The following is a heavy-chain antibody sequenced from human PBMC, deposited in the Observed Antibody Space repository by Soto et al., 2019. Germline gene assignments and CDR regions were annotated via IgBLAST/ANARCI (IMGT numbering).Heavy chain of an antibody. CDR1: GYTFTSYA. J-gene: IGHJ4*02. Sequence: VQLVQSGAEVKKPGASVKVSCKASGYTFTSYAMHWVRQAPGQRLEWMGWINAGNGNTKYSQKFQGRGTITRDTSASTAYMELSSLRSEDTAVYYCARSIVVVTALDYWGQGTLVTVSS. V-gene: IGHV1-3*01. CDR3: ARSIVVVTALDY. CDR2: INAGNGNT. D-gene: IGHD2-21*02.